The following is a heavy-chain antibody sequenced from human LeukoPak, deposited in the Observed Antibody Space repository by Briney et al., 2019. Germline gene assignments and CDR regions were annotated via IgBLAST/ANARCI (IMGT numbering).Heavy chain of an antibody. CDR3: ARDFPVTTY. CDR2: ISSSVSII. J-gene: IGHJ4*02. Sequence: PGGSLRLSCAASGFTFSDYYMSWIRQAPGKGLEWISYISSSVSIIYYADSVKSRCTISRDNAKNSLYLQMNSLRAEDTAVYYCARDFPVTTYWGQGTLVTVSS. D-gene: IGHD4-17*01. CDR1: GFTFSDYY. V-gene: IGHV3-11*01.